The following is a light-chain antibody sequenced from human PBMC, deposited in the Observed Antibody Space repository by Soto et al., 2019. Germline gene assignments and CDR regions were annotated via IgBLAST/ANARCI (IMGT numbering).Light chain of an antibody. CDR2: EVS. V-gene: IGLV2-23*02. CDR3: CSYAGSSTWV. J-gene: IGLJ1*01. CDR1: SSDVGSYNL. Sequence: HSALTQPASVSGSPGQSITISCTGTSSDVGSYNLLSWYQQHPGKAPKLMIYEVSKRPSGVSNRFSGSKSGNTASLTISGLQAEDEADYYCCSYAGSSTWVFGTGTKVTVL.